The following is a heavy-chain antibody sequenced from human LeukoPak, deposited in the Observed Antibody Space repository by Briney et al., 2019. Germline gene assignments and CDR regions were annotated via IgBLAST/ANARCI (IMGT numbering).Heavy chain of an antibody. CDR3: ASLDTAKQPLANH. CDR1: GFTFTSYS. J-gene: IGHJ5*02. V-gene: IGHV3-7*03. CDR2: IREERGQE. D-gene: IGHD5-18*01. Sequence: GGSLRLSCAASGFTFTSYSMNWVRQAPGKGLEWVANIREERGQEYYVDSVKGRFTISKNSAKNSLYLQMNTLRVEDTAMYYCASLDTAKQPLANHWGQGTLVTVSS.